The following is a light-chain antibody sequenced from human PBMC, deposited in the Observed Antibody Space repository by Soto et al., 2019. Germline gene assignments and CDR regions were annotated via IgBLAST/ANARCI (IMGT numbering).Light chain of an antibody. J-gene: IGKJ1*01. CDR1: QSVSRH. CDR2: DAS. V-gene: IGKV3-11*01. CDR3: QQYNNWPRT. Sequence: EIVLTQSPATLSLSPGERATLSCRASQSVSRHLAWYQQKPGQAPRLLIYDASNRATGIPARFSGSGSGTDFTLTISSLEPEDFAVYYCQQYNNWPRTFGQGTKVDIK.